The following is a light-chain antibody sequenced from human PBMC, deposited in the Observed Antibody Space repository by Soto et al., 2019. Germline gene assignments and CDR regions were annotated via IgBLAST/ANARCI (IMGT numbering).Light chain of an antibody. CDR1: PSINTY. CDR3: QQTYRSPRT. Sequence: DIPMTQSPSSLSASVGDSVTITCRASPSINTYLNWYQQMPGKAPDLLIYAASSLRSGVPSRFRGSGSGTDFTLTINNLQPEDFATYYCQQTYRSPRTFGRGTKLDIK. V-gene: IGKV1-39*01. CDR2: AAS. J-gene: IGKJ2*01.